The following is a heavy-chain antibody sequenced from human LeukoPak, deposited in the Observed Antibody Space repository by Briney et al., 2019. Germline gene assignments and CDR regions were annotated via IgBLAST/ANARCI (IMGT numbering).Heavy chain of an antibody. V-gene: IGHV4-34*12. CDR3: AGFGGSTWYKGAFDI. J-gene: IGHJ3*02. CDR2: IIHSGNT. D-gene: IGHD6-13*01. CDR1: GGSFSGYY. Sequence: SETLSLTCAVYGGSFSGYYWSWIRQPPGKGLEWIGEIIHSGNTKYNPSLKSRVTISVDTSKNQFSLNLTSVTAADTAVYYCAGFGGSTWYKGAFDIWGQGTMVTVAS.